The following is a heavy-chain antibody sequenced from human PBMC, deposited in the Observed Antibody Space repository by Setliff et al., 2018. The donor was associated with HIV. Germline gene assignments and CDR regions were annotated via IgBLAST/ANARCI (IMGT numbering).Heavy chain of an antibody. CDR3: ARESGIVGAQGFDY. J-gene: IGHJ4*02. CDR1: GGSMSSYY. V-gene: IGHV4-59*01. D-gene: IGHD1-26*01. Sequence: PSETLSLTCTVSGGSMSSYYWSWIRQPPGKGLEWIGSIYYTGSSDYNPSLMSRVTISLDTPKNQFSLKLNSVIAADTAVYYCARESGIVGAQGFDYWSQGTLVTVSS. CDR2: IYYTGSS.